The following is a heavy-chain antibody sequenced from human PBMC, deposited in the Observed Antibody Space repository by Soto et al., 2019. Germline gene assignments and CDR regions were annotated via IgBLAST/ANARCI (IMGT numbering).Heavy chain of an antibody. CDR2: TYYRSKWYN. D-gene: IGHD1-26*01. Sequence: PSQTLSLTCAISGDSVSSNSAAWNWIRQSPSRGLEWLGRTYYRSKWYNDYAVSVKSRITINPDTSKNQFSLQLNSVTPEDTAVYYCARDKGVDVAASFSDFDIWGQGTMVTVSS. CDR1: GDSVSSNSAA. CDR3: ARDKGVDVAASFSDFDI. J-gene: IGHJ3*02. V-gene: IGHV6-1*01.